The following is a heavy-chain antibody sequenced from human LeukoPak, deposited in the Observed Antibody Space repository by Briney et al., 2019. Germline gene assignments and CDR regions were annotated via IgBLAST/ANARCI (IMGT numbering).Heavy chain of an antibody. Sequence: RRSLRLSCAASGFTFSSYGMHWVRQAPGKGREWVALISHDGSNKYYADSVKGRFTISRDNSKNTLYLQMNSLRVEDTAVYYCAKDPRRLRIPYYYYYGMDVWGQGTTVTVSS. CDR2: ISHDGSNK. V-gene: IGHV3-30*18. D-gene: IGHD3-16*01. CDR3: AKDPRRLRIPYYYYYGMDV. CDR1: GFTFSSYG. J-gene: IGHJ6*02.